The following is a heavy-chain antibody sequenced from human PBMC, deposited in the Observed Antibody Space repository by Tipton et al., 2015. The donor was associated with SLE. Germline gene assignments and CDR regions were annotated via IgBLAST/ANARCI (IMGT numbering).Heavy chain of an antibody. V-gene: IGHV4-59*08. CDR3: ALQIVVVTAKWDY. Sequence: LRLSCTVSGGSISSYYWSWIRQPPGKGLEWIGYIYYSGSTNYNPSLKSRVTISVDTSKNQFSLKLSSVTAADTAVYYCALQIVVVTAKWDYWGQGTLVTVSS. J-gene: IGHJ4*02. CDR1: GGSISSYY. CDR2: IYYSGST. D-gene: IGHD2-21*02.